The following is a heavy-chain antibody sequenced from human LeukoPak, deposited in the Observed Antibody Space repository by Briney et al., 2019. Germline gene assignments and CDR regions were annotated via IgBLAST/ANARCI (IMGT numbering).Heavy chain of an antibody. Sequence: KPSETLSLTCTVSGGSIRSYYWSWIRQPAGKGLEWIGRIYSSGSTNYNPSLKSRVTMSVDTSKNQFSLKLSSVTAADTAVYYCARDRRSIAPAETYYYYYMDVWGKGTTVTVSS. V-gene: IGHV4-4*07. D-gene: IGHD6-13*01. CDR2: IYSSGST. CDR1: GGSIRSYY. CDR3: ARDRRSIAPAETYYYYYMDV. J-gene: IGHJ6*03.